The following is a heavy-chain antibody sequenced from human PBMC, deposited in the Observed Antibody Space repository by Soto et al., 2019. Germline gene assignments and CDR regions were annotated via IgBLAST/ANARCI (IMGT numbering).Heavy chain of an antibody. CDR1: GDSFTSYW. J-gene: IGHJ6*04. Sequence: PGESLKISCKGSGDSFTSYWIGWVRQMPGKGLEWMGIIYPGDSDTRYSPSFQGQVTISADKSISTAYLQWSSLKASDTAMYYCARPAYRSHSSSWYGPNYYYYGMDVWGKGTTVTVSS. D-gene: IGHD6-13*01. CDR2: IYPGDSDT. CDR3: ARPAYRSHSSSWYGPNYYYYGMDV. V-gene: IGHV5-51*01.